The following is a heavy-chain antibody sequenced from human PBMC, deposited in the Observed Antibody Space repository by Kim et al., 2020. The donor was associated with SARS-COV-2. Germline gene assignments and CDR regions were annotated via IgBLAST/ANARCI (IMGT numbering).Heavy chain of an antibody. J-gene: IGHJ4*02. CDR3: ARVFGGGVGGFDY. V-gene: IGHV1-69*13. CDR1: GGTFSSYA. CDR2: IIPIFGPA. D-gene: IGHD2-21*01. Sequence: SVKVSCKASGGTFSSYAISWVRQAPGQGLEWMGGIIPIFGPANYAQKFQGRVTITADESTSTAYMELSSLRSEDTAVYYCARVFGGGVGGFDYWGQGTLVTVSS.